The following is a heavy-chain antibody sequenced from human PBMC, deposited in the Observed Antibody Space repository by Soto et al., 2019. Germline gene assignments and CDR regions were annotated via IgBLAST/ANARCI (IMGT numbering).Heavy chain of an antibody. J-gene: IGHJ4*02. Sequence: GGSLRLSCAASGFTFSNAWMNWVRQAPGKGLEWVGRIKSKTDGGTTDYAAPVKGRFTISRDDSKNTLYLQMNSLKTEDTAVYYCTTDYDIFTGYYNVIHVYDYWGQGTLVPVSA. CDR1: GFTFSNAW. CDR2: IKSKTDGGTT. D-gene: IGHD3-9*01. CDR3: TTDYDIFTGYYNVIHVYDY. V-gene: IGHV3-15*07.